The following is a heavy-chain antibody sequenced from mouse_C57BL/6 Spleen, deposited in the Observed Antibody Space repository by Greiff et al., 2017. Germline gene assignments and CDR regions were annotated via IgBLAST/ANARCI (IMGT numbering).Heavy chain of an antibody. J-gene: IGHJ2*01. CDR2: IDPSDSYT. D-gene: IGHD4-1*01. CDR3: ARRELNYFDY. CDR1: GYTFTSYW. V-gene: IGHV1-69*01. Sequence: QVQLQQPGAELVMPGASVKLSCKASGYTFTSYWMHWVKQRPGQGLEWIGEIDPSDSYTNYNQKFKGKSTLTVDKSSSTAYMQLSSLTSEDSAVYYCARRELNYFDYWGQGTTLTVSS.